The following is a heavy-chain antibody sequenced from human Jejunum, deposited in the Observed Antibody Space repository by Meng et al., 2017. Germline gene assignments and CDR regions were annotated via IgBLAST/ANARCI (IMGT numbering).Heavy chain of an antibody. Sequence: GESLKISCVASGFTFSSYWMHLVRQIPGKGLVWVSRISYDGSVTSYADSVKGRFTVSRDNAKNTLYLQMNSLRAEDTALYYCTRLLCSDGTCCGSFHHWGQGTLVTVSS. CDR3: TRLLCSDGTCCGSFHH. V-gene: IGHV3-74*01. J-gene: IGHJ1*01. CDR2: ISYDGSVT. CDR1: GFTFSSYW. D-gene: IGHD2-15*01.